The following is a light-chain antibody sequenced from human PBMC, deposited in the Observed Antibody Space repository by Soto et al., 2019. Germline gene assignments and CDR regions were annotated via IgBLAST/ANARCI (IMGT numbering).Light chain of an antibody. CDR3: QQYGNSPLT. V-gene: IGKV3-20*01. CDR1: QSVRSDY. Sequence: IVLTQSPGTLSLSPWQRATLSCRASQSVRSDYFAWYQQKPGQAPRVIIFGVSTRATGVPDRFSGSGSGTDFTLTISRLEPEDFALYYCQQYGNSPLTFGGGTKV. CDR2: GVS. J-gene: IGKJ4*01.